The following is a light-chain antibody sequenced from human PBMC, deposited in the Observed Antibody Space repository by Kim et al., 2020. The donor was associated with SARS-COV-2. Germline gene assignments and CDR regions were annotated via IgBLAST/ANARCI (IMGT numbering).Light chain of an antibody. Sequence: APGKRARSSGGGENMGSNRGRGYQQKPGRARGLVIYYDSERTAGIPERFSGSNSGNTATLTISRVEAGDEADYYCQVWDSSSDHRVFGGGTQLTVL. CDR2: YDS. J-gene: IGLJ3*02. V-gene: IGLV3-21*04. CDR3: QVWDSSSDHRV. CDR1: NMGSNR.